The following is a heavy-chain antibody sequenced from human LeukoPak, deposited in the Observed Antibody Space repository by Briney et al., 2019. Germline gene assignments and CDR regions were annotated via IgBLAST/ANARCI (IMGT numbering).Heavy chain of an antibody. V-gene: IGHV1-18*01. CDR1: GYTFTSYG. J-gene: IGHJ4*02. D-gene: IGHD6-19*01. CDR2: IAVYNGDT. Sequence: ASVKASCKASGYTFTSYGISWVRQAPGQGPEWMGWIAVYNGDTKFLQKFQGRVTLTTDASTNTAYMELRSLTSDDTAVYYCARQAGYSTGWYGGYYFDHWGQGTPLTVSA. CDR3: ARQAGYSTGWYGGYYFDH.